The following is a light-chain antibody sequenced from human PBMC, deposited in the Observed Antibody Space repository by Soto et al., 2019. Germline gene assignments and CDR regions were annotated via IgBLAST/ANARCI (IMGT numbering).Light chain of an antibody. J-gene: IGKJ2*01. CDR1: QSITNW. Sequence: DIQMTQSPSTLSASEGDRVTIACRASQSITNWLAWYQQKPGKAPNLLIYEAPSLESWVPSRFSGSGSVTESTLTITSLQSYDFATYYCQQYSTYPYTFGQGTKLEIK. CDR2: EAP. V-gene: IGKV1-5*03. CDR3: QQYSTYPYT.